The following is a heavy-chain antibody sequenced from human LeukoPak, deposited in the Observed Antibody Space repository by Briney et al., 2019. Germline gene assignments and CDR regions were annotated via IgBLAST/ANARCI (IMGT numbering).Heavy chain of an antibody. CDR1: GFTFSSYE. D-gene: IGHD5-18*01. CDR2: ISSSSSTI. V-gene: IGHV3-48*03. J-gene: IGHJ4*02. Sequence: SGGSLRLSCAASGFTFSSYEMNWVRQAPGKGLEWVSYISSSSSTIYYADSVKGRFTISRDNAKNSLYLQMNSLRAEDTAVYYCARGGLWFDYWGQGTLVTVSP. CDR3: ARGGLWFDY.